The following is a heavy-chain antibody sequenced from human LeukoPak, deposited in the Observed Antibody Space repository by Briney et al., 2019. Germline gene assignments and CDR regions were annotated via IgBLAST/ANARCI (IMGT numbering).Heavy chain of an antibody. CDR3: ARARWELLDAFDI. Sequence: PSETLSLTCTVSGGSIISSSYHWGWLRQPPGKGLEWIASIYYSGTTYYNPSLKSRVTISVDTSKNQFSLKLSSVTAADTAVYYCARARWELLDAFDIWGQGTMVTVSS. D-gene: IGHD1-26*01. J-gene: IGHJ3*02. V-gene: IGHV4-39*07. CDR2: IYYSGTT. CDR1: GGSIISSSYH.